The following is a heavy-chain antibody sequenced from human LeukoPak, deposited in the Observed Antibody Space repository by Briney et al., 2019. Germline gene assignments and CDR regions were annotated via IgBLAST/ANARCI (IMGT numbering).Heavy chain of an antibody. CDR2: INTNTGNP. D-gene: IGHD1-26*01. CDR1: GYTFTSYA. CDR3: ASQSWELLI. V-gene: IGHV7-4-1*02. Sequence: GGSLRLSCAASGYTFTSYAMNWVRQAPGQGLEWMGWINTNTGNPTYAQGFTGRFVFSLDTSVSTAYLQISSLKAEDTAVYYCASQSWELLIWGQGTLVTVSS. J-gene: IGHJ4*02.